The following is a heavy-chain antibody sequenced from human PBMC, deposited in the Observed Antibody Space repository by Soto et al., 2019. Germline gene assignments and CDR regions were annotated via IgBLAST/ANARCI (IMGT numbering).Heavy chain of an antibody. CDR1: GGSISSGGYY. J-gene: IGHJ4*02. V-gene: IGHV4-31*03. Sequence: SETLSLTCTVSGGSISSGGYYWSWIRQHPGKGLEWIGYIYHSGNTYYNPSLKSRVTISVDTSKNQFSLKLSSVTAADTAVYYCARHRYSYGVYYFDYWGQGTLVTVSS. D-gene: IGHD5-18*01. CDR3: ARHRYSYGVYYFDY. CDR2: IYHSGNT.